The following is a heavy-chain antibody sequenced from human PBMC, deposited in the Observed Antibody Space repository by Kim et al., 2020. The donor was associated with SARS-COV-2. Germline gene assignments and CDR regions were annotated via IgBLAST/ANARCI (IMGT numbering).Heavy chain of an antibody. CDR2: IYTTGST. V-gene: IGHV4-61*02. J-gene: IGHJ4*02. Sequence: SETLSLTCTVSGGSISSGSYYWSWIRQPAGKGLEWIGRIYTTGSTNYNPSLKSRVTISVDTSKNQFSLKLSSVTAADTAVYYCARDRGGYYDYWGQGTLVTVSS. CDR3: ARDRGGYYDY. CDR1: GGSISSGSYY. D-gene: IGHD3-10*01.